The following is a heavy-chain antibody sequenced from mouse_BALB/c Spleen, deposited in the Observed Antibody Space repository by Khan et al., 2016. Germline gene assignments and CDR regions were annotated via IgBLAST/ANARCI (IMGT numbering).Heavy chain of an antibody. V-gene: IGHV1S29*02. CDR3: ARSLGLWGDY. D-gene: IGHD3-1*01. CDR2: IYPYNGGT. CDR1: GYTFTDYN. Sequence: VQLQQSGPELVKPGASVKISCKASGYTFTDYNIHWVKQSPGKSLEWIGYIYPYNGGTGYNQRFKSKATLTVDSSYSTAHMELRSLTSEDSAVYYCARSLGLWGDYWGQVTTLTVSS. J-gene: IGHJ2*01.